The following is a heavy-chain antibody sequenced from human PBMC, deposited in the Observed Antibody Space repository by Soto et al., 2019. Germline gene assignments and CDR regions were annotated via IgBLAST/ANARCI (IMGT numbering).Heavy chain of an antibody. CDR2: IDPSDSYT. Sequence: LGESLKISCKASGYSFTSYWISWVRQMPGKGLEWMGRIDPSDSYTNYSPSFQGHVTISADKSISTAYLQWSSLQASDTAMYYCATTTGYYYDSSGYFPWYYWGQGTLGTVSS. CDR3: ATTTGYYYDSSGYFPWYY. D-gene: IGHD3-22*01. V-gene: IGHV5-10-1*01. J-gene: IGHJ4*02. CDR1: GYSFTSYW.